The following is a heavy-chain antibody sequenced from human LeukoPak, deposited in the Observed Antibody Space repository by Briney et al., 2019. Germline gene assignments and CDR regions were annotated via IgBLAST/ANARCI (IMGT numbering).Heavy chain of an antibody. V-gene: IGHV3-7*01. D-gene: IGHD1-1*01. J-gene: IGHJ6*02. CDR1: GFTFSNYW. CDR2: IKHDGSGE. CDR3: ARRSRYNWYYYGMDV. Sequence: PGGSLRLSCAASGFTFSNYWMNWVRQAPGKGLEWVANIKHDGSGEYYLDSVKGRFTISRDNAKNSLYLQMNNLRAEDTAVYFCARRSRYNWYYYGMDVWGQGTTVTVSS.